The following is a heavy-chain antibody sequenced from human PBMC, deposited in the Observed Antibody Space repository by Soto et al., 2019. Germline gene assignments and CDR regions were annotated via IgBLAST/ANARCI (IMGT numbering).Heavy chain of an antibody. CDR1: GGSISSYY. D-gene: IGHD6-13*01. CDR2: IYYSGST. Sequence: QVQLQESGPGLVKPSETLSLTCTVSGGSISSYYWSWIRQPPGKGLEWIGYIYYSGSTNYNPSLKSRVTISVDTSKNQFSLKLSSVTAADTAVYYCARENSSSWPNWFDPWGQGTLVTVSS. J-gene: IGHJ5*02. CDR3: ARENSSSWPNWFDP. V-gene: IGHV4-59*01.